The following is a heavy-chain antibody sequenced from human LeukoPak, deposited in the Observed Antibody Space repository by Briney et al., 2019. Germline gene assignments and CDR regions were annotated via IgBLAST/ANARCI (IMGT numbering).Heavy chain of an antibody. J-gene: IGHJ3*02. D-gene: IGHD2-2*01. Sequence: GGSLRLSCAASGFTFSSYGIHWVRQAPGKGLEWVAVISYDGSNKYYADSVKGRFTISRDNAKNTLYLQMNSLRAEDTAVYSCARVGVPQYAFDIWGQGTWVTVSS. CDR3: ARVGVPQYAFDI. CDR2: ISYDGSNK. V-gene: IGHV3-30*03. CDR1: GFTFSSYG.